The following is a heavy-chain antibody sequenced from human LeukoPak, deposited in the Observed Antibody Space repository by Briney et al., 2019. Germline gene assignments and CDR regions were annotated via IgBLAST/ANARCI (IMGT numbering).Heavy chain of an antibody. CDR1: GGTFSSYA. D-gene: IGHD2-21*02. J-gene: IGHJ4*02. Sequence: SVKVSCKASGGTFSSYAISWVRQALGQGLEWMGRIIPIFGIANYAQKFQGRVTITADKSTSTAYMELSSLRSEVTAAYYCARVLATGIDYWGQGTLVTVSS. V-gene: IGHV1-69*04. CDR3: ARVLATGIDY. CDR2: IIPIFGIA.